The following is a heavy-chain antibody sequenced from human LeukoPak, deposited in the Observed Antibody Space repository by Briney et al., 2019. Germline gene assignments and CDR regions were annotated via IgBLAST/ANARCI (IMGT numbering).Heavy chain of an antibody. CDR1: GYTFTGYY. J-gene: IGHJ1*01. CDR3: ALTAKLAEYFQH. Sequence: ASVKVSCKASGYTFTGYYMHWVRQAPGQGLEWMGWINPNSGGTNYAQKFQGRVTMTRDTSISTAYMELSRLRSDDTTVYYCALTAKLAEYFQHWGQGTLVTVSS. CDR2: INPNSGGT. V-gene: IGHV1-2*02. D-gene: IGHD2-15*01.